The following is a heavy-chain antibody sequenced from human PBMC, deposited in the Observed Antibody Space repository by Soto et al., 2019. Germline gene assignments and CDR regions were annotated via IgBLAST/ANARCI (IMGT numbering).Heavy chain of an antibody. V-gene: IGHV1-2*04. Sequence: ASVKVSCKASGYTFTGYYMHWVRQAPGQGLEWMGWINPNSGGTNYAQKFQGWVTMTRDTSISTAYMELSRLRSDDTAVYYCARALRFGSYYYFYMDVWGQGTKVTVSS. CDR3: ARALRFGSYYYFYMDV. D-gene: IGHD3-16*01. J-gene: IGHJ6*03. CDR1: GYTFTGYY. CDR2: INPNSGGT.